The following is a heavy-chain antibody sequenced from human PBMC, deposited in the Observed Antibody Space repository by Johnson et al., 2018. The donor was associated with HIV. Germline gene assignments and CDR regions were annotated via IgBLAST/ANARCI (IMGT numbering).Heavy chain of an antibody. CDR2: INWNGGST. D-gene: IGHD6-6*01. CDR3: AKDTTFSSSHAFDI. J-gene: IGHJ3*02. V-gene: IGHV3-20*04. Sequence: VQLVESGGGVVQPGRSLRLSCAASDFTFTNNAIHWVRQAPGKGLEWVSGINWNGGSTGYADSVKGRFTISRDNAKNSLYLQMNSLRAEDTALYYCAKDTTFSSSHAFDIWGQGTMVTVSS. CDR1: DFTFTNNA.